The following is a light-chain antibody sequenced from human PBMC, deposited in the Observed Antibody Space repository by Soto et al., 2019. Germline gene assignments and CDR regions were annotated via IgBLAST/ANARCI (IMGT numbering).Light chain of an antibody. CDR3: SSYAGSKNLL. V-gene: IGLV2-8*01. CDR1: SSDVGYYNF. Sequence: QSALTQPPSASGSPGQSVTISCTGSSSDVGYYNFVSWYQQYPGKAPKLIIYEVTKRPSGVPDRFSASKSGNTASLTVSGLQADDEADYYCSSYAGSKNLLFGGGTKLTVL. J-gene: IGLJ3*02. CDR2: EVT.